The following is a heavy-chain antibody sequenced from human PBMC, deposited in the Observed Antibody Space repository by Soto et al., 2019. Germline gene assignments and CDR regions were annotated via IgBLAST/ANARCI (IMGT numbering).Heavy chain of an antibody. D-gene: IGHD1-1*01. CDR3: ARGRYGDY. CDR1: GYTFTSYG. Sequence: QVHLVQSGAEVKKPGASVKASCKASGYTFTSYGITWVRQAPGQGLEWMGWISAHNGNTDYAQKLQGRVIVTRDTSTNTAYMELRSLISDDSAVYYCARGRYGDYWGQGALVTVSS. J-gene: IGHJ4*02. CDR2: ISAHNGNT. V-gene: IGHV1-18*01.